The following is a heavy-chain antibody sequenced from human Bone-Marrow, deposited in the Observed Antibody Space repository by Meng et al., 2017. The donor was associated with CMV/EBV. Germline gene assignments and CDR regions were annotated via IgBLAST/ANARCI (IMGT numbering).Heavy chain of an antibody. CDR3: ARDNNWGPDY. Sequence: ASVKVSCKASGYTFTAHYFHWVRQAPGQGLEWMGWIHPHRGDTNYAQQFQGRVTLTRDTSINTGYMELTRLTSDDTAVYYCARDNNWGPDYWGQGTRVT. V-gene: IGHV1-2*02. CDR1: GYTFTAHY. CDR2: IHPHRGDT. J-gene: IGHJ4*02. D-gene: IGHD7-27*01.